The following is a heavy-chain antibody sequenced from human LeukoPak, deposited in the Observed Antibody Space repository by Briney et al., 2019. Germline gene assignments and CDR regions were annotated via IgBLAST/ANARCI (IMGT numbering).Heavy chain of an antibody. D-gene: IGHD2-15*01. J-gene: IGHJ4*02. V-gene: IGHV1-2*06. CDR2: INPYSGDT. CDR3: AKDGSANYHSPKDDY. Sequence: ASVKVSCKASGYPFNDYYLHWVRQAPGQGPEWMRRINPYSGDTIYAQNFQGRVTMTRDTSINTAYMALSRLTSDDTAVYYCAKDGSANYHSPKDDYWGQGALVTVSS. CDR1: GYPFNDYY.